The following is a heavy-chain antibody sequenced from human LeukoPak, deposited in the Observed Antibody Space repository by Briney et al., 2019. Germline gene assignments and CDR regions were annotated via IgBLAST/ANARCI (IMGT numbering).Heavy chain of an antibody. V-gene: IGHV1-18*01. CDR2: ISAYNGNT. Sequence: ASVKVSCKASGYTFTSYGIGWVRQAPGQGLAWMGWISAYNGNTNYAQKLQGGVTMTTDTSTSTAYMELRSLRSDDTAVYYCARERYYDSSGHNPSKYFDSWGQGSLVTVSS. J-gene: IGHJ4*02. CDR3: ARERYYDSSGHNPSKYFDS. D-gene: IGHD3-22*01. CDR1: GYTFTSYG.